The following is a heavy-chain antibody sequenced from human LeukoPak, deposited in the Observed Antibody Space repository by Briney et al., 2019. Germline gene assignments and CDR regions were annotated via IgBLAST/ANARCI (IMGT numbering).Heavy chain of an antibody. J-gene: IGHJ3*02. Sequence: AASVKVSCKASGYTFTGYYMHWVRQAPGQGLEWMGWINPNSGGTYYAQKFQGRVTMTRDTSISTAYMELRRLRSDDTAVYYCARDRRSDSTGYYSGVFNIWDQGTMVTVSS. CDR1: GYTFTGYY. CDR2: INPNSGGT. CDR3: ARDRRSDSTGYYSGVFNI. V-gene: IGHV1-2*02. D-gene: IGHD3-22*01.